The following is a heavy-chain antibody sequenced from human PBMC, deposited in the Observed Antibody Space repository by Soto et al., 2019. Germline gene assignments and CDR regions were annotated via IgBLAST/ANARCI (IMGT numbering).Heavy chain of an antibody. V-gene: IGHV4-30-2*01. CDR3: ARTLDLGGSAGTNWFDP. J-gene: IGHJ5*02. D-gene: IGHD2-15*01. CDR1: GGSISSGAYS. CDR2: IYHRGTS. Sequence: PSETLSLTCTVSGGSISSGAYSWSWIRLPPGKRLEWIGYIYHRGTSHYNPSLKSRVTVSVDRSRNQFSLNLRSVTAADTAVYYCARTLDLGGSAGTNWFDPWGQGTLVTVSS.